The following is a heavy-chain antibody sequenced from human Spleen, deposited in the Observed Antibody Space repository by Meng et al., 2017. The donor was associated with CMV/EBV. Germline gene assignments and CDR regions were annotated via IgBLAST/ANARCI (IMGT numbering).Heavy chain of an antibody. CDR3: ARSVYGGNPFDY. V-gene: IGHV4-39*01. J-gene: IGHJ4*02. CDR1: GGSISSRTYY. Sequence: CSVSGGSISSRTYYWGWLRQPPGKGLEWIGNIYYSGSTPYNPSLKSRVTISVDTSKNQVFLRLSSVTAADTAVYYCARSVYGGNPFDYWGQGTLVTVSS. CDR2: IYYSGST. D-gene: IGHD4-23*01.